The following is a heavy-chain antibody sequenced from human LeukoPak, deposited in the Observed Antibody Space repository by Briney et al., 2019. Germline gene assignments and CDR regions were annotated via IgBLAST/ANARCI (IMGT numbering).Heavy chain of an antibody. CDR1: GFTFSSFG. CDR3: ARDYYYDSSGYWDYYFDY. V-gene: IGHV3-33*01. CDR2: IWYDGSNK. Sequence: GGSLRLSCAASGFTFSSFGMHWVRQAPGKGLEWVAVIWYDGSNKYYADSVKGRFTISRDNSKNTLYLEMNSLRAEDTAVYYCARDYYYDSSGYWDYYFDYWGQGTLVSVSS. J-gene: IGHJ4*02. D-gene: IGHD3-22*01.